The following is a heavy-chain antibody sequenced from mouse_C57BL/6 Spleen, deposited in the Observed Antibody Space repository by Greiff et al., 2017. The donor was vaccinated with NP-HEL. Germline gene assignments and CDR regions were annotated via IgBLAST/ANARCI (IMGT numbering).Heavy chain of an antibody. CDR1: GYAFSSSW. CDR3: ARVYESSWFAY. CDR2: IYPGDGDT. D-gene: IGHD2-3*01. J-gene: IGHJ3*01. V-gene: IGHV1-82*01. Sequence: VQLQQSGPELVKPGASVKISCKASGYAFSSSWMNWVKQRPGKGLEWIGRIYPGDGDTNYNGKFKGKATLTADKSSSTAYMQLSSLTSEDSAVYVCARVYESSWFAYWGQGTLVTVSA.